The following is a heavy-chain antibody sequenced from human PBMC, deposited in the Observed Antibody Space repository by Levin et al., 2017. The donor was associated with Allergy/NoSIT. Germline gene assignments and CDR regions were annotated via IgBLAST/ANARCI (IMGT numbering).Heavy chain of an antibody. CDR2: IYYSGST. CDR3: ARDRGYDFWSGQGWFDP. V-gene: IGHV4-31*03. D-gene: IGHD3-3*01. J-gene: IGHJ5*02. Sequence: SCTVSGGSISSGGYYWSWIRQHPGKGLEWIGYIYYSGSTYYNPSLKSRVTISVDTSKNQFSLKLSSVTAADTAVYYCARDRGYDFWSGQGWFDPWGQGTLVTVSS. CDR1: GGSISSGGYY.